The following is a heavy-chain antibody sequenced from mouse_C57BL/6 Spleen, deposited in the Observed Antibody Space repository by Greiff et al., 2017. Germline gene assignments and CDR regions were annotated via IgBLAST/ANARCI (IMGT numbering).Heavy chain of an antibody. V-gene: IGHV1-53*01. D-gene: IGHD2-10*02. J-gene: IGHJ4*01. CDR2: INTSYGGT. CDR3: AISDSIPHYAIDD. Sequence: QVQLQQPGPELVKPGASVKLSCKASGYTFTSYWMHWVKQRPGQGLEWIGNINTSYGGTNYNEKFKSKATLTVDKSSSTAYMQLSSLTSEDSAVYYCAISDSIPHYAIDDWGTGTSVTVSS. CDR1: GYTFTSYW.